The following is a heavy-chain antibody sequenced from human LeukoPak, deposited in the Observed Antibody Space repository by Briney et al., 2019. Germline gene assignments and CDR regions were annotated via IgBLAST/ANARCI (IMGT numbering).Heavy chain of an antibody. D-gene: IGHD3-16*01. J-gene: IGHJ4*02. CDR3: ARGLSNSRRTLLGLDY. CDR2: IYTSGST. Sequence: TSETLSLTCAVSGGSISSYYWSWIRQPAGKGLEWIGRIYTSGSTNYNPSLKSRVTMSVDTSKNQFSLKLSSVTAADTAVYYCARGLSNSRRTLLGLDYWGQGTLVTVSS. CDR1: GGSISSYY. V-gene: IGHV4-4*07.